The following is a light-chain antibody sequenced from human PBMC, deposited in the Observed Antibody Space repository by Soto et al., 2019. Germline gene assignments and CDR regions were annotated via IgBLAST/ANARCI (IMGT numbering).Light chain of an antibody. CDR2: GNS. V-gene: IGLV1-40*01. CDR3: QSYDSSLSGRWV. J-gene: IGLJ3*02. Sequence: QSVLTQPPSVSGAPGQRVTISCTGSSSNIGAGYDVHWYQQLPGTAPKLLIYGNSNRPSGVPDRFSGSKSGTSASLAITGLQAEDEAEYYCQSYDSSLSGRWVFGGGTKLTVL. CDR1: SSNIGAGYD.